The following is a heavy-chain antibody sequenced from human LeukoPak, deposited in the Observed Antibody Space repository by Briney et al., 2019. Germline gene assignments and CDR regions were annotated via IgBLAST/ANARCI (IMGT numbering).Heavy chain of an antibody. CDR1: GGAFSSYA. Sequence: GASVKVSCKASGGAFSSYAISWVRQAPGQGLEWMGGIIPIFGTANYAQKFQGRVTITADESTSTAYMELSSLRSEDTAVYYCARVGGSYGIDYWGQGTLVTVSS. V-gene: IGHV1-69*13. J-gene: IGHJ4*02. D-gene: IGHD1-26*01. CDR2: IIPIFGTA. CDR3: ARVGGSYGIDY.